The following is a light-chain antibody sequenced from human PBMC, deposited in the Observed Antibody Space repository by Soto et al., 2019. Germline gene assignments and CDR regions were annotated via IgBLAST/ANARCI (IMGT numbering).Light chain of an antibody. CDR2: DTT. CDR1: TGAVTSGHF. J-gene: IGLJ3*02. Sequence: QAVVTQEPSLTVSPGGTVTLTCGSSTGAVTSGHFPYWFRQKPGQAPRTLIYDTTNRHSWTPARFSGFLLGGKAALTLSGAQPEDEAEYYCLLTYTGTWVFGGGTKLTVL. V-gene: IGLV7-46*01. CDR3: LLTYTGTWV.